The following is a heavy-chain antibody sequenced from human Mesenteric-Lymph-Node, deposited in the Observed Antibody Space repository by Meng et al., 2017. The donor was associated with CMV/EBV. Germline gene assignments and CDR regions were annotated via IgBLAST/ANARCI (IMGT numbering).Heavy chain of an antibody. D-gene: IGHD2-21*02. CDR2: VRYDGTVT. V-gene: IGHV3-30*02. CDR3: AKDHDVVTAKDYFYAMDV. CDR1: ALSFSSYG. J-gene: IGHJ6*02. Sequence: GGSLRLSCAASALSFSSYGMHWVRQAPGKGLEWVSFVRYDGTVTYYADSVKGRFTISRDISKNTVYLQMNSLRAEDTAVYFCAKDHDVVTAKDYFYAMDVWGQGTTVTVSS.